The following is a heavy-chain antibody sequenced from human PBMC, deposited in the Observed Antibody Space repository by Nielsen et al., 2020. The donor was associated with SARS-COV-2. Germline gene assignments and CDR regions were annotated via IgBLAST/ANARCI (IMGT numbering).Heavy chain of an antibody. CDR1: EFTFSDSS. CDR3: ARVNPSSVSWFDAFDI. D-gene: IGHD2/OR15-2a*01. Sequence: GGSLRLSCAASEFTFSDSSLNWVRQASGKGLEWLGRMRSKANDYATDYPASVKGRFIISRDDSKNTAYLLMNSLKIDDTAVYYCARVNPSSVSWFDAFDIWGQGTLVTVSS. V-gene: IGHV3-73*01. CDR2: MRSKANDYAT. J-gene: IGHJ3*02.